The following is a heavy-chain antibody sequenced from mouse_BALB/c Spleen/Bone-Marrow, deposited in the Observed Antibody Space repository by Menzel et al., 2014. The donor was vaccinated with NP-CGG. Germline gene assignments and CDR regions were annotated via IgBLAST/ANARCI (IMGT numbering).Heavy chain of an antibody. V-gene: IGHV5-9-4*01. Sequence: EVQRVESGGGLVKPGGSLKLSCAASGFTFSYYAMSWVRQSPEKRLEWVAEISSGGTYTYYPDTVTGRFTISRDNAKNALSLEMSSLRSEGTAMYYCVRDSSGYFDYWGQDTSLTVSS. CDR3: VRDSSGYFDY. J-gene: IGHJ2*03. CDR2: ISSGGTYT. CDR1: GFTFSYYA. D-gene: IGHD3-1*01.